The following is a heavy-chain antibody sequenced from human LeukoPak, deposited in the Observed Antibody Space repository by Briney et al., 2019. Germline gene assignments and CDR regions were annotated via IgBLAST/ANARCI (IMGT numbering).Heavy chain of an antibody. V-gene: IGHV3-20*04. D-gene: IGHD3-22*01. CDR3: ARRYDSSGDDY. CDR2: INYNGGST. J-gene: IGHJ4*02. Sequence: PGGSLRLSCAASGYTFDDYGMSWVRQAPGKGLEWVSGINYNGGSTGYADSVKGRFTISRDNAKNSLFLQMNSLRAEDTALYYCARRYDSSGDDYWGQGTLVTVSS. CDR1: GYTFDDYG.